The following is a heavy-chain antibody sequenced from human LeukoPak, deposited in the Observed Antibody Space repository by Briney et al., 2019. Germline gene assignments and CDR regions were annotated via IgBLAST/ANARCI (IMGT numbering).Heavy chain of an antibody. CDR3: ARFHTSGYYRHFDF. Sequence: PSQTLSLTCTVSGGSISTGGYYWSWIRQHPGKGLEWIAYIYYSGSTYYNPSPKSRVTISVDTSKNQFSLKLSSVTAADTAVYYCARFHTSGYYRHFDFWGQGTLVTVSS. CDR1: GGSISTGGYY. V-gene: IGHV4-31*03. CDR2: IYYSGST. J-gene: IGHJ4*02. D-gene: IGHD3-22*01.